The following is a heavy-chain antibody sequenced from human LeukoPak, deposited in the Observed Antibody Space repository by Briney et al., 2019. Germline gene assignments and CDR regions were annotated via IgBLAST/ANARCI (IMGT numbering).Heavy chain of an antibody. Sequence: SQTLSLTCAISGDSVSSNSAAWNWIRQSPSRGLEWLGRTYYRSKWYNDYAVSVKSRITINPDTSKNQFSLQLNSVTPEDTAVYYCARDPMGATFDWLLPSYYFDYWGQGTLVTVSS. D-gene: IGHD3-9*01. CDR2: TYYRSKWYN. V-gene: IGHV6-1*01. CDR3: ARDPMGATFDWLLPSYYFDY. J-gene: IGHJ4*02. CDR1: GDSVSSNSAA.